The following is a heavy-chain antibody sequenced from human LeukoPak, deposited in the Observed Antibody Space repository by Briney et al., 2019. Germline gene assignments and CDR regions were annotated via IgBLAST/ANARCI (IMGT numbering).Heavy chain of an antibody. CDR1: GFTFSSYA. CDR3: AKVKRAFVVVPAASYYFDY. D-gene: IGHD2-2*01. V-gene: IGHV3-23*01. CDR2: ISGSGGST. Sequence: GGSLRLSCAASGFTFSSYAMSWVRQAPGKGMEWVSAISGSGGSTYYADSVKGRFTISRDNSKNTLYLQMNSLRAEDTAVYYCAKVKRAFVVVPAASYYFDYWGQGTLVTVSS. J-gene: IGHJ4*02.